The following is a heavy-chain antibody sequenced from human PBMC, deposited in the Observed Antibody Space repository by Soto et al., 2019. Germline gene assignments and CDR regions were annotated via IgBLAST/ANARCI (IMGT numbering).Heavy chain of an antibody. CDR3: ARGDATKIVVTTYYAMDV. Sequence: QVQLVQSGAEVKKPGSSVKVSRTASGGSLSNFGISWVRQAPGQGLEWMGAIIPVFGTPNYAQKFQDRVTINADESTTTVYMEVRSLTSEDTAVYYCARGDATKIVVTTYYAMDVWGQGTTVTVSS. V-gene: IGHV1-69*12. J-gene: IGHJ6*02. D-gene: IGHD3-22*01. CDR1: GGSLSNFG. CDR2: IIPVFGTP.